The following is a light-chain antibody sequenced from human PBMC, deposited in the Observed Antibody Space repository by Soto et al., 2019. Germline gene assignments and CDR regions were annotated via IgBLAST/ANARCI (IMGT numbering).Light chain of an antibody. J-gene: IGKJ1*01. Sequence: DIQMTQSPSTLSASVGDRVTITCRASQSMNDWLAWYQQKPGKAPKVLIYDASSLQSGVPSSFSGSGSGTEFTLTIGSLQPDDVATYYCLRYNAFSQTFGQGTKVE. CDR2: DAS. CDR1: QSMNDW. CDR3: LRYNAFSQT. V-gene: IGKV1-5*01.